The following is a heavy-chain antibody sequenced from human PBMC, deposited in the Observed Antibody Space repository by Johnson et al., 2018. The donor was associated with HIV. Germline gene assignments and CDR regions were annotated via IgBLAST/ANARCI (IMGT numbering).Heavy chain of an antibody. CDR2: IKQDGSDK. CDR3: ATTFCTSCSVVKFGTFDI. CDR1: EFSVSGNY. J-gene: IGHJ3*02. Sequence: VQLVESGGGLVRPGGSLRLSCAASEFSVSGNYMTWVRQAPGKGLEWVANIKQDGSDKYYVDSVKGRFTISRDNAKNSLYMQMNSRRAEDTAVYYCATTFCTSCSVVKFGTFDIWGQGTIVTVSS. V-gene: IGHV3-7*01. D-gene: IGHD2-2*01.